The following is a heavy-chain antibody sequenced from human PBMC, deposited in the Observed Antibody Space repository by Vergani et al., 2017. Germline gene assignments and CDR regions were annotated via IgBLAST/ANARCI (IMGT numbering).Heavy chain of an antibody. D-gene: IGHD3-10*01. CDR1: GGTFSSYT. Sequence: QVQLVQSGAEVKKPGSSVKVSCKASGGTFSSYTISWVRQAPGQGLEWMGRIIPILGIANYAQKFQGRVTITADKSTSTANMELSSLRSEDTAVYYCARDYYGSVNYYYGMDVWGQGTTVTVSS. CDR2: IIPILGIA. J-gene: IGHJ6*02. V-gene: IGHV1-69*08. CDR3: ARDYYGSVNYYYGMDV.